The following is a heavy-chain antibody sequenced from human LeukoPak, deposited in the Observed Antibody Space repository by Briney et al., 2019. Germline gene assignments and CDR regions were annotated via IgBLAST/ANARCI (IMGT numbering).Heavy chain of an antibody. D-gene: IGHD5-18*01. CDR1: GGSISSNTYY. CDR3: ARNPNSYAYYFDL. Sequence: SETLSLTCTVSGGSISSNTYYWGWIRQPPGKGLEWIGYIYYSGSTNYNPSLKSRATISVDTSKNQFSLKLSSVTAADTAVYYCARNPNSYAYYFDLWGRGTLVTVSS. V-gene: IGHV4-61*05. J-gene: IGHJ2*01. CDR2: IYYSGST.